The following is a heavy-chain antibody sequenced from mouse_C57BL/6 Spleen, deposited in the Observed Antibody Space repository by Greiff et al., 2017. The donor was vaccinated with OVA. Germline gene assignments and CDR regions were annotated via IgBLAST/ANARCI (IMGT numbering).Heavy chain of an antibody. J-gene: IGHJ1*03. CDR3: ARIATYYGSSYWYFDV. V-gene: IGHV8-8*01. Sequence: QVTLKVSGPGILQPSQTLSLTCSFSGFSLSTFGMGVGWIRQPSGKGLEWLAHIWWDDDKYYNPALKRRLTISKDTSKNQVFLKIANVDTADTATYYCARIATYYGSSYWYFDVWGTGTTVTVSS. D-gene: IGHD1-1*01. CDR2: IWWDDDK. CDR1: GFSLSTFGMG.